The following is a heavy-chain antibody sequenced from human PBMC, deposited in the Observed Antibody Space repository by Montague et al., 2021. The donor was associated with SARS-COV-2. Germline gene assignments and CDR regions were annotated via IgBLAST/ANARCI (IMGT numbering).Heavy chain of an antibody. CDR3: ARVRHLGRGMDV. CDR1: GDSVSRNDIA. CDR2: TFYKSEWSY. D-gene: IGHD7-27*01. J-gene: IGHJ6*02. V-gene: IGHV6-1*01. Sequence: CAISGDSVSRNDIAWNWFRRSPSRPLELLGRTFYKSEWSYHYAXXXKSRRTIDPDTSKNQVSLQLRSVTLEDTAVYFCARVRHLGRGMDVWGQGTTVTVSS.